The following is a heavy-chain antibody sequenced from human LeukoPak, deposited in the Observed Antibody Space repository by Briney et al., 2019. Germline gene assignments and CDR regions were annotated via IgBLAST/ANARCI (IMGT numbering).Heavy chain of an antibody. CDR1: GGSISSGSYY. CDR2: IYTSGSI. D-gene: IGHD2-2*02. Sequence: SQTLSLTCTVSGGSISSGSYYWSWIRQPAGKGLEWIGRIYTSGSINYNPSLKSRVTISVDTSKNQFSLKLSSVTAADTAVYYCAREYIVVVPAAILGAFDIWGQGTMVTVSS. J-gene: IGHJ3*02. V-gene: IGHV4-61*02. CDR3: AREYIVVVPAAILGAFDI.